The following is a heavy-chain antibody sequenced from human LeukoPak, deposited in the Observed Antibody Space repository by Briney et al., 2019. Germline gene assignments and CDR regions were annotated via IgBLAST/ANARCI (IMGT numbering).Heavy chain of an antibody. CDR2: ISGSGGST. CDR1: GLTFSSYA. D-gene: IGHD3-10*01. J-gene: IGHJ4*02. Sequence: GGSLRLSCAASGLTFSSYAMSWVRQAPGKGLEWVSAISGSGGSTYYADSVKGRFTISRDNSKNTLYLQMNSLRAEDTAVYYCAKDPSPPMVRGVIIFYYWGQGTLVTVSS. CDR3: AKDPSPPMVRGVIIFYY. V-gene: IGHV3-23*01.